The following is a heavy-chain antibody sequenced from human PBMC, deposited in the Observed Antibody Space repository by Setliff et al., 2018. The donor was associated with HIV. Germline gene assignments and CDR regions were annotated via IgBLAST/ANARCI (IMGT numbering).Heavy chain of an antibody. CDR1: GYTLTELS. Sequence: ASVKVSCKVSGYTLTELSMHRVRQAPGKGLEWMGGFDPEDGETIYAQKFQGRVTMTEDTSTDTAYIELSSLRSEDTAVYYCATMPYADTSPFTYSSSWYVPFDYWGQGTLVTVSS. CDR3: ATMPYADTSPFTYSSSWYVPFDY. V-gene: IGHV1-24*01. CDR2: FDPEDGET. D-gene: IGHD6-13*01. J-gene: IGHJ4*02.